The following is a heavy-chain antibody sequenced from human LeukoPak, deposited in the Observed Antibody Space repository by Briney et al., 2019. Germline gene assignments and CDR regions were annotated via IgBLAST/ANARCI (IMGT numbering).Heavy chain of an antibody. Sequence: GASVKVSCKASGGTFTSYDINWVRQATGQGLEWMGWMNPNSGNTGYAQKFQGRVTMTRNTSISTAYMELSSLRSEDTAVYYCARALWFGDPSIYYYGMDVWGQGTTVTVSS. CDR1: GGTFTSYD. J-gene: IGHJ6*02. V-gene: IGHV1-8*01. D-gene: IGHD3-10*01. CDR2: MNPNSGNT. CDR3: ARALWFGDPSIYYYGMDV.